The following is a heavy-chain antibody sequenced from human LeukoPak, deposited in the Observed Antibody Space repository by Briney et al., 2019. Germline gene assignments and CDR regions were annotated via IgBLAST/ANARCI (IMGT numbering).Heavy chain of an antibody. V-gene: IGHV1-18*01. D-gene: IGHD2-2*01. CDR2: ISAYNGNT. J-gene: IGHJ4*02. Sequence: ASVKVSCKASGYTFTSYGISWVRQAPGQGLEWMGWISAYNGNTNYAQKLQGRVTMTTDTSTSTAYMELRSLRSDDTAVYHCARVIAVVVPAALDYWGQGTLVTVSS. CDR3: ARVIAVVVPAALDY. CDR1: GYTFTSYG.